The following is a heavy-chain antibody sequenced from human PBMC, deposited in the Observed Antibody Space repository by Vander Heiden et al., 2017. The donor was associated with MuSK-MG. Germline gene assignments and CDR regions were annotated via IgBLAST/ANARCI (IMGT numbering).Heavy chain of an antibody. J-gene: IGHJ4*02. Sequence: QVQLQESGPGLVKPSETLSLTCTVSGGSVSSGSYYWSWIRQPPGKGLEWIGYIYYSGSTNYNPSLKSRVTISVDTSKNQFSLKLSSVTAADTAVYYCARVEGYESGFWSGYSEYHFDYWGQGTLVTVSS. V-gene: IGHV4-61*01. D-gene: IGHD3-3*01. CDR2: IYYSGST. CDR3: ARVEGYESGFWSGYSEYHFDY. CDR1: GGSVSSGSYY.